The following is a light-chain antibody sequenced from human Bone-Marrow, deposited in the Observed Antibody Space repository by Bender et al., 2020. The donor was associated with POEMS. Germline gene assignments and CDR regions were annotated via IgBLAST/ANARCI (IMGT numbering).Light chain of an antibody. J-gene: IGLJ2*01. CDR1: SSDVGRYNR. Sequence: QAALAQPASVSGSPGQSITISCTGTSSDVGRYNRVSWYQHLPGKAPKLMIYEVSKRPSGVSDRFAGSKSGNTASLSISGLQAEDEADYYCCSAAGSSTPVVFGGGTKLTVL. CDR2: EVS. CDR3: CSAAGSSTPVV. V-gene: IGLV2-23*02.